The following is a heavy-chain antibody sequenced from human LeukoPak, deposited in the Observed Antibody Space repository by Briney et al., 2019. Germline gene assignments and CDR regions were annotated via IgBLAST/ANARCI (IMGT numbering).Heavy chain of an antibody. CDR3: ARLKVDAAALEY. CDR1: GGSISSYY. Sequence: SETLSLTCTVSGGSISSYYWSWIRQPAGKGLEWIGRIYSTGSTNYNPSLESRVTMSVDTSKNQFSLRLRSVTAADTAVYYCARLKVDAAALEYWGQGTLVTVSS. J-gene: IGHJ4*02. D-gene: IGHD6-13*01. V-gene: IGHV4-4*07. CDR2: IYSTGST.